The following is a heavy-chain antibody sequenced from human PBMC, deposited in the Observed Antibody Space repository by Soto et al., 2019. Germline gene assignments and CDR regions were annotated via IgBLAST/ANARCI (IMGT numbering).Heavy chain of an antibody. CDR1: GYTFTGHY. J-gene: IGHJ4*02. V-gene: IGHV1-2*02. CDR3: GRGRSGQIVVFY. D-gene: IGHD1-26*01. CDR2: IGPESGAT. Sequence: ASVKVSCKASGYTFTGHYIHWVRQAPEQGPEWMGEIGPESGATRYAQRFQGRVTMTRDMSITTVYMELNNLSPGDTAVYYCGRGRSGQIVVFYWGQGTPVTVSS.